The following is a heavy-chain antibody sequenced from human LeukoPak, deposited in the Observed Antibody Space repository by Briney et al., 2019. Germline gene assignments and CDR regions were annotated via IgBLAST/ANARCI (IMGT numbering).Heavy chain of an antibody. D-gene: IGHD5-18*01. CDR1: EYTFTSYD. Sequence: ASVKVSCKASEYTFTSYDINWVRQATGQGLEWMGWMNPTSGNTGYAQKFQGRVTMTRDTSISAAYMELSSLRSEDTAVYYCARGGGYSYGPLDYWGQGSVVTVSS. J-gene: IGHJ4*02. CDR3: ARGGGYSYGPLDY. CDR2: MNPTSGNT. V-gene: IGHV1-8*01.